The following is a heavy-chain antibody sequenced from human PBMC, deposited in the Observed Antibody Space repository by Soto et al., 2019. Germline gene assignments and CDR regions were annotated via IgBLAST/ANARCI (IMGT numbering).Heavy chain of an antibody. V-gene: IGHV4-31*03. Sequence: QVQLQESGPGLVKPSQTLSLTCTVSGGSINSGAYYWNWIRQHPGKGLEWIGYIHFSGSTYYNPSLKSRVAISADTSNNHFSLGLSSVTAADTAVYYCARDQGVSNFDAWGQGALITVSS. CDR3: ARDQGVSNFDA. CDR1: GGSINSGAYY. CDR2: IHFSGST. J-gene: IGHJ4*02. D-gene: IGHD2-8*01.